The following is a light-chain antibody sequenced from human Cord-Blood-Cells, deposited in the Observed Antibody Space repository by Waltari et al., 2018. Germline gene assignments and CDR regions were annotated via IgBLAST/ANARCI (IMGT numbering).Light chain of an antibody. CDR1: SSDVGGYNY. CDR2: DVS. CDR3: SSYTSSSTPYVV. Sequence: QSALTQPASVSGSPGPSITIPCTGPSSDVGGYNYVPWYQQHPGKAPKLMIYDVSKRPSGVSNRFSGSKSGNTASLTISGLQAEDEADYYCSSYTSSSTPYVVFGGGTKLTVL. V-gene: IGLV2-14*01. J-gene: IGLJ2*01.